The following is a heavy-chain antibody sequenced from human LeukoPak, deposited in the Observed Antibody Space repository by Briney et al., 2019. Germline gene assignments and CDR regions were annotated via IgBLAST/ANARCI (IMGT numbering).Heavy chain of an antibody. D-gene: IGHD2-2*01. CDR1: GFTFSSYA. Sequence: AGGSLRLSCAASGFTFSSYAMSWVRQAPGKGLEWVSAISGSGGSTYYADSVKGRFTISRDNSKNTLYLQMNSLRAEDTAVYYCAKPRYQLLREGFFDYWGQGTLVTVSS. CDR2: ISGSGGST. CDR3: AKPRYQLLREGFFDY. V-gene: IGHV3-23*01. J-gene: IGHJ4*02.